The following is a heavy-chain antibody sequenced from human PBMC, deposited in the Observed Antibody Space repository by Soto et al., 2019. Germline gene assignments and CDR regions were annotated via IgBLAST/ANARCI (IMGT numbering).Heavy chain of an antibody. D-gene: IGHD1-7*01. Sequence: QVQLVQSGAEVKKPGASVKVSCKASGYTFTSYGISWVRQAPGQGLEWMGWISAYNGNTNYAQKLQGRVTMTTDTSTSTAYMELRSLRSDDTAVYYCARDPWVTGTKVRNWFDPWGQGTLVTVSS. J-gene: IGHJ5*02. V-gene: IGHV1-18*01. CDR3: ARDPWVTGTKVRNWFDP. CDR2: ISAYNGNT. CDR1: GYTFTSYG.